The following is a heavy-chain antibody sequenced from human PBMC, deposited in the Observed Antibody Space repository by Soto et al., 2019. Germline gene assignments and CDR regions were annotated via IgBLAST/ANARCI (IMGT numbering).Heavy chain of an antibody. V-gene: IGHV4-31*03. CDR3: ARRAARRYYFDY. CDR2: IYYSGST. D-gene: IGHD6-6*01. J-gene: IGHJ4*02. CDR1: GGSISSGGYY. Sequence: SSETLSLTCTVSGGSISSGGYYWSWIRQHPGKGLEWIGYIYYSGSTYYNPSLKSRVTISVDTSKNQFSLKLSSVTAADTAVYYCARRAARRYYFDYWGQGTLVTVSS.